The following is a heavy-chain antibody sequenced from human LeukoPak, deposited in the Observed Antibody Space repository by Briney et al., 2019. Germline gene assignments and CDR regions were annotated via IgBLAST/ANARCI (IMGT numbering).Heavy chain of an antibody. CDR1: GGTFSSYA. V-gene: IGHV1-69*04. J-gene: IGHJ3*02. Sequence: ASVEVSCKASGGTFSSYAISWVRQAPGQGLEWMGRIIPILGIANYAQKFQGRVTITADKSTSTAYMELSSLRSEDTAVYYCARGYGGNSGAFDIWGQGTMVTVSS. D-gene: IGHD2-21*02. CDR2: IIPILGIA. CDR3: ARGYGGNSGAFDI.